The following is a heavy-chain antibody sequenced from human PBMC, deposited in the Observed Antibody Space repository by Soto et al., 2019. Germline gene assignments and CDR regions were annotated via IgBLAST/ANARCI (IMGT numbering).Heavy chain of an antibody. CDR2: ISSSGSTI. Sequence: PGGSLRLSCAASGFTFSDYYMSWIRQAPGKGLEWVSYISSSGSTIYYADSVKGRFTISRDNAKNSLYLQMNSLRAEDTAVYYCASTVVVVAATMNAFDIWGQGTMVTVSS. V-gene: IGHV3-11*01. CDR1: GFTFSDYY. J-gene: IGHJ3*02. CDR3: ASTVVVVAATMNAFDI. D-gene: IGHD2-15*01.